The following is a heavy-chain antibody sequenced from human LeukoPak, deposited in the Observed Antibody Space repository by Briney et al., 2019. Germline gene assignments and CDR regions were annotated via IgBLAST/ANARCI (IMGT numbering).Heavy chain of an antibody. CDR3: ARDTSGNWGYDY. Sequence: GSLRLSCAASGFTVSSNYMSWVRQAPGKGLEWVSVIYSGGSTYYADSVKGRFTISRDNSKNTLYLQMNSLRAEDTAVYYCARDTSGNWGYDYWGQGTLVTVSS. CDR1: GFTVSSNY. V-gene: IGHV3-53*01. CDR2: IYSGGST. D-gene: IGHD7-27*01. J-gene: IGHJ4*02.